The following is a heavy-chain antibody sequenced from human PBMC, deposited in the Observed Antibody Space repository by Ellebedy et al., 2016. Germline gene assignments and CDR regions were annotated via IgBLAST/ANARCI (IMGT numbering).Heavy chain of an antibody. CDR3: ARDATSSSTFINMYYFDY. D-gene: IGHD2-2*01. V-gene: IGHV4-34*01. Sequence: SETLSLTXAVYGGSFSGYYWSWIRQPPGKGLEWIGEINHSGSTNYNPSLKSRVTISVDTSKNQFSLKLSSVTAADTAVYYCARDATSSSTFINMYYFDYWGQGTLVTVSS. CDR1: GGSFSGYY. J-gene: IGHJ4*02. CDR2: INHSGST.